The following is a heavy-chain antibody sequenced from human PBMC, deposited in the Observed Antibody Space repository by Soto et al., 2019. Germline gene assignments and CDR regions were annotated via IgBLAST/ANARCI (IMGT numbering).Heavy chain of an antibody. CDR3: ARDHRGYSGYDIFDY. V-gene: IGHV1-69*13. CDR2: IIPIFGTA. J-gene: IGHJ4*02. Sequence: SVKVSCKASGGTFSSYAISWVRQAPGQGLEWMGGIIPIFGTANYAQKFQGRVTITADESTSTAYMELSSLRSEGTAVYYCARDHRGYSGYDIFDYWGQGTLVTVSS. CDR1: GGTFSSYA. D-gene: IGHD5-12*01.